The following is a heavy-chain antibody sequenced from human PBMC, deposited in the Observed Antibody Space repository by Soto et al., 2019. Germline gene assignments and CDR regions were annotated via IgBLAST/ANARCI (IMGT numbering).Heavy chain of an antibody. CDR3: ARRGDYFDSSGNAFDI. J-gene: IGHJ3*02. CDR1: CGAFRGYC. V-gene: IGHV4-34*01. Sequence: DTLSLTCAIYCGAFRGYCWNWIRQPPGKGLEWIGEINHGGSTNYSPSLKSRVTISADTSKNQFSLKLSSVTAADTAVYYCARRGDYFDSSGNAFDIWGQGT. CDR2: INHGGST. D-gene: IGHD3-22*01.